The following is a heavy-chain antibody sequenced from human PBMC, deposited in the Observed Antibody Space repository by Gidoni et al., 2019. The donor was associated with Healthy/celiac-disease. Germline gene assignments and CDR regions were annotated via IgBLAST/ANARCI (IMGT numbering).Heavy chain of an antibody. J-gene: IGHJ4*02. Sequence: QVQLVESGGGVVQPGRSLRLSCAASGFTFSSYAMHWVRQAPGKGLEWVAVISYDGSNKYYADSVKGRFTISRDNSKNTLYLQMNSLRAEDTAVYYCAREAGFGELLFGDYFDYWGQGTLVTVSS. D-gene: IGHD3-10*01. V-gene: IGHV3-30*04. CDR1: GFTFSSYA. CDR3: AREAGFGELLFGDYFDY. CDR2: ISYDGSNK.